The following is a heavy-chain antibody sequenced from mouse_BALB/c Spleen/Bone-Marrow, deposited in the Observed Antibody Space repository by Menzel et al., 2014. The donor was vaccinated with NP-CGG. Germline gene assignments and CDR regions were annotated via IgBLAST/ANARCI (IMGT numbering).Heavy chain of an antibody. CDR2: IDPANGNT. CDR3: ARWEYYAMDY. J-gene: IGHJ4*01. D-gene: IGHD4-1*01. Sequence: VQLQQSGAELVKPGASVKLSCTASGFNIKDTYMHWVKQRPEQGLEWIGRIDPANGNTKYDPKFQGKATITADTSSNTAYLQLSSLTSEDTAVYFCARWEYYAMDYWGQGTSVTVSS. V-gene: IGHV14-3*02. CDR1: GFNIKDTY.